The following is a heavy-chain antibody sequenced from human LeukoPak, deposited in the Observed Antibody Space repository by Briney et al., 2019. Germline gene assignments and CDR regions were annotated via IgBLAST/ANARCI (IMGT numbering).Heavy chain of an antibody. Sequence: PSETLSLTCTVSGGSIGSYYWSWIRQPPGKGLEWIAYIYYSGSTNYNPSLKSRVTISVDTSKNQFSLKLSSVTAADTAVYYCARGGDCTNGVCYSYYMDVWGKGTTVTVSS. V-gene: IGHV4-59*01. CDR1: GGSIGSYY. D-gene: IGHD2-8*01. J-gene: IGHJ6*03. CDR2: IYYSGST. CDR3: ARGGDCTNGVCYSYYMDV.